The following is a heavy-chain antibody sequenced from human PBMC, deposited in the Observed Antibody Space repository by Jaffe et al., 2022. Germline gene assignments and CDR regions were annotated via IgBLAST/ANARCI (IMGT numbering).Heavy chain of an antibody. CDR3: ARVPYYYGSGSYYDGDY. Sequence: EVQLVESGGGLVQPGGSLRLSCAASGFTFSSYEMNWVRQAPGKGLEWVSYISSSGSTIYYADSVKGRFTISRDNAKNSLYLQMNSLRAEDTAVYYCARVPYYYGSGSYYDGDYWGQGTLVTVSS. CDR2: ISSSGSTI. V-gene: IGHV3-48*03. D-gene: IGHD3-10*01. J-gene: IGHJ4*02. CDR1: GFTFSSYE.